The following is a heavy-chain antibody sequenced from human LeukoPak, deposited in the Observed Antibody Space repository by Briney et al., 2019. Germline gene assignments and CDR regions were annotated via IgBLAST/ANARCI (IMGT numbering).Heavy chain of an antibody. CDR3: ARKYYDFWSGYHDY. J-gene: IGHJ4*02. CDR1: GGSISSYY. V-gene: IGHV4-59*01. Sequence: SETLSLTCTVSGGSISSYYWSWIRQPPGKGLEWIGYIYYSGSTNYNPSLKSRVTISVDTSKNQFSLKLSSVTAADTAVYYCARKYYDFWSGYHDYWGQGTLVTVSS. CDR2: IYYSGST. D-gene: IGHD3-3*01.